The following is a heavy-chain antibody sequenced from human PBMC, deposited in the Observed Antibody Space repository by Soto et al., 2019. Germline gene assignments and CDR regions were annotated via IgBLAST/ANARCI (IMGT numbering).Heavy chain of an antibody. J-gene: IGHJ4*02. CDR2: IYYSGST. Sequence: SETLSLTCTVSGGSISSGDYYWSWIRQPPGKGLEWIGYIYYSGSTYYNPSLKSRVTISVDTSKNQFSLKLSSVTAADTAVYYCARDAHNYYDSSGYAHWGQGTLVTVSS. CDR1: GGSISSGDYY. D-gene: IGHD3-22*01. CDR3: ARDAHNYYDSSGYAH. V-gene: IGHV4-30-4*01.